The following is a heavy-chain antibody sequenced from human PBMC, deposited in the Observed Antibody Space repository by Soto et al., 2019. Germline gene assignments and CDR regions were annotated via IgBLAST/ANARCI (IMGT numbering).Heavy chain of an antibody. D-gene: IGHD2-15*01. CDR3: ARGRGGRGDY. CDR1: GGTFSSYT. Sequence: QVQLVQSGAEVKKPGSSVKVSCKASGGTFSSYTINWVRQAPGQGLGWMGMIIPILGIANYAQKFQDRVTITADKSTSTAYMELSSLRSEDTAVYYCARGRGGRGDYWGQGTLVTVSS. J-gene: IGHJ4*02. CDR2: IIPILGIA. V-gene: IGHV1-69*02.